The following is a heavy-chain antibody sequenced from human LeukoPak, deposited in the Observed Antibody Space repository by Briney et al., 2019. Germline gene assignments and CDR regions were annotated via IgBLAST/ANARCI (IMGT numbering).Heavy chain of an antibody. V-gene: IGHV1-18*04. J-gene: IGHJ3*01. CDR1: GYTFSNYG. CDR3: AKSMTPVTLDAFHV. Sequence: GASVKVSCKTSGYTFSNYGISWVRQVPGQGLEWLGWITFFNGDTKYAQKVQDRVSMTSDRSTNTAFLALRNLRSGDTAVYYCAKSMTPVTLDAFHVWGQGTLVTVSS. D-gene: IGHD4-17*01. CDR2: ITFFNGDT.